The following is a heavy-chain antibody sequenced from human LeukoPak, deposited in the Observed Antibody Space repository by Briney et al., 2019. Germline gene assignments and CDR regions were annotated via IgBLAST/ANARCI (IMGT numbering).Heavy chain of an antibody. J-gene: IGHJ4*02. CDR1: GYTVSSNY. D-gene: IGHD6-13*01. V-gene: IGHV3-66*01. CDR3: AREVYSSTWFDL. Sequence: GGSLRLSCTASGYTVSSNYMNWVRQVPGKGLEWVSVIYAGGNTYYADSVKERFTISRDNSRNTLYLQMNSLRGDDTAVYYCAREVYSSTWFDLWGQRTLVTVSS. CDR2: IYAGGNT.